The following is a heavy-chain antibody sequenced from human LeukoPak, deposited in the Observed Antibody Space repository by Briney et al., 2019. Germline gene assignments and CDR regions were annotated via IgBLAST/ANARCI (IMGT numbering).Heavy chain of an antibody. CDR3: ARTKSGRYYSDY. D-gene: IGHD6-19*01. V-gene: IGHV4-59*08. J-gene: IGHJ4*02. Sequence: SETLSLTCTVSGGSMRSYYWSWIRQPPGKGLELIGYVYYSGTANYNPSLESRVTILLDTSKNQFSLNLSSVTAADTAVYYCARTKSGRYYSDYWGQGTLVSVSS. CDR1: GGSMRSYY. CDR2: VYYSGTA.